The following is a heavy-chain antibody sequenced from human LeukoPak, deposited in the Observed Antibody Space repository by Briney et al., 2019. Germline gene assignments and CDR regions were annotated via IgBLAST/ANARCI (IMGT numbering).Heavy chain of an antibody. Sequence: SGPTLVNPTQTLTLTCTFSGFSLSTSGMCVSWIRQPPGKALEWLARIDWDDDKFYSTSLKARLTISKDTSKNQVVLTMTNMDPVDTATYYCARLAARDYYYYMDVWGKGTTVTVSS. CDR3: ARLAARDYYYYMDV. CDR2: IDWDDDK. D-gene: IGHD6-6*01. CDR1: GFSLSTSGMC. V-gene: IGHV2-70*17. J-gene: IGHJ6*03.